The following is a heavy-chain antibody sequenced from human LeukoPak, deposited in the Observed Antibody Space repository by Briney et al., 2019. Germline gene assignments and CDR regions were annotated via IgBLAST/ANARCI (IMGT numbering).Heavy chain of an antibody. V-gene: IGHV1-18*01. CDR1: GYTFTSYG. CDR3: AKDYYYDSMIDAFDI. D-gene: IGHD3-22*01. Sequence: GASVKVSCKASGYTFTSYGISWVRQAPGQGLEWMGWISAYNGNTNYAQKLQGRVTMTTDTSTSTAYMELRSLRFADTAVYYCAKDYYYDSMIDAFDIWGQGTMVTVSS. J-gene: IGHJ3*02. CDR2: ISAYNGNT.